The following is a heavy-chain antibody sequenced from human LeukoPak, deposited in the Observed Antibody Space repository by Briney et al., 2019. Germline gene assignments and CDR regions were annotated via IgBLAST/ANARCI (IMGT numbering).Heavy chain of an antibody. CDR3: ALYSSTWY. CDR1: GYTFTTYY. CDR2: INPTGGST. D-gene: IGHD6-13*01. J-gene: IGHJ4*02. Sequence: ASVKVSCKASGYTFTTYYIHWVRQAPGQGLEWTGIINPTGGSTTYAQKFQGRVTMTRDTSTSTVFMELNSLRSEDTAVYYCALYSSTWYWGQGTLVTVPS. V-gene: IGHV1-46*01.